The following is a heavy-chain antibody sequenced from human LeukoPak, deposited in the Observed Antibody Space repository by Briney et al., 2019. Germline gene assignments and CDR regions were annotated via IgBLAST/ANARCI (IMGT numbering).Heavy chain of an antibody. Sequence: PSQTLSLTCTVSGGSISSGDYYWSWIRQPPGKGLEWIGYIYYSGSTYYNPSLKSRVTISVDTSKNQFSLKLSSVTVADTAVYYCARDLSTDSNYAYGMDVWGQGTTVTVSS. D-gene: IGHD4-11*01. J-gene: IGHJ6*02. CDR1: GGSISSGDYY. CDR2: IYYSGST. CDR3: ARDLSTDSNYAYGMDV. V-gene: IGHV4-30-4*01.